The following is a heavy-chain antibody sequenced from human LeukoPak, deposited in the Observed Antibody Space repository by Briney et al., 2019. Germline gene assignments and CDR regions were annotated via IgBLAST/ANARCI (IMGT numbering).Heavy chain of an antibody. Sequence: GASVKVSCKASGYTFTGYYMHWVRQAPGQGLEWMGWINPNSGGTNYAQKFQGRVTMTRDTSISTAYMELSRLRSDDTAVYYCARVPRGQQLVRPFDYWGQGTLVTVSS. D-gene: IGHD6-13*01. CDR2: INPNSGGT. CDR1: GYTFTGYY. V-gene: IGHV1-2*02. J-gene: IGHJ4*02. CDR3: ARVPRGQQLVRPFDY.